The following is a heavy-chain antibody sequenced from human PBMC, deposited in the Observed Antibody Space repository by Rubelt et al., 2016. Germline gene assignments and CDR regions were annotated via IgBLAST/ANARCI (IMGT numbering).Heavy chain of an antibody. CDR1: GFTFSSYA. CDR2: ISGSGGST. Sequence: EVQLLESGGGLVQPGGSLRLSCAASGFTFSSYAMSWVRQAPGKGLEWVSAISGSGGSTYYADSVKCRFTISRDNSKNTLYLQMNSLRAEDTAVYYCAKGTGPRRGGTDYWGQGTLVTVSS. V-gene: IGHV3-23*01. CDR3: AKGTGPRRGGTDY. D-gene: IGHD3/OR15-3a*01. J-gene: IGHJ4*02.